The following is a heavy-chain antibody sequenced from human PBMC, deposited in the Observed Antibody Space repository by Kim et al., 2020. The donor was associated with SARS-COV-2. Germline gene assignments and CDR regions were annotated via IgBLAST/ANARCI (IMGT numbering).Heavy chain of an antibody. J-gene: IGHJ4*02. V-gene: IGHV4-4*07. CDR3: ATEAAVEDGSGYYNDY. CDR1: GGSISSYY. D-gene: IGHD3-22*01. Sequence: SETLSLTCTVSGGSISSYYWSWIRQPAGKGLDWIGRIYTSGSTDYSPSLRSRVTMSIDTSKNHFSLKLTSVTAADTAVYYCATEAAVEDGSGYYNDYWGQGTLVTVSS. CDR2: IYTSGST.